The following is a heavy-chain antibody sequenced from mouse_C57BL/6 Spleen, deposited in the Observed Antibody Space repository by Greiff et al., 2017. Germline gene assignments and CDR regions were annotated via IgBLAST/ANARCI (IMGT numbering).Heavy chain of an antibody. V-gene: IGHV5-17*01. CDR1: GFTLSDYG. J-gene: IGHJ4*01. D-gene: IGHD2-1*01. CDR3: ARNGNPYYYAMDY. CDR2: ISSGSSTI. Sequence: EVQVVESGGGLVKPGGSLKLSCAASGFTLSDYGMHWVRQAPEKGLEWVAYISSGSSTIYYADTVKGRFTITRDNAKNTLFLQMTSLRSEDTAMYYCARNGNPYYYAMDYWGQGTSVTVSS.